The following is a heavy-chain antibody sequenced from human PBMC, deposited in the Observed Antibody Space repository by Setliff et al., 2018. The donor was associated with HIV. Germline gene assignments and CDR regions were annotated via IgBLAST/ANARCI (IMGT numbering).Heavy chain of an antibody. CDR2: IYSTGST. V-gene: IGHV4-61*02. J-gene: IGHJ2*01. Sequence: LSLTCTFSGDSISSGNYYWSWIRQPAGKGLEWIGRIYSTGSTNYNPSLKSRVTISSDTSKNLFSLKLTTVTAADAAVYYCTRDTGYILSGYRPHWHFDLWGRGTLVTVSS. CDR1: GDSISSGNYY. CDR3: TRDTGYILSGYRPHWHFDL. D-gene: IGHD3-9*01.